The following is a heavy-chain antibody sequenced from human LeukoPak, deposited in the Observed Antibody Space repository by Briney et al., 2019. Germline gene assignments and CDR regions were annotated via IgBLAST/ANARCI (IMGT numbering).Heavy chain of an antibody. V-gene: IGHV1-2*02. CDR2: INPNSGGT. CDR1: GYTFTGYY. J-gene: IGHJ4*02. Sequence: ASVKVSCKASGYTFTGYYMHWVRQAPGQGLEWVGWINPNSGGTNYAQKFQGRVTMTRDTSISTAYMELSRLRSDDTAVYYCARGHYDFWSGYSYYFDYWGQGTLVTVSS. D-gene: IGHD3-3*01. CDR3: ARGHYDFWSGYSYYFDY.